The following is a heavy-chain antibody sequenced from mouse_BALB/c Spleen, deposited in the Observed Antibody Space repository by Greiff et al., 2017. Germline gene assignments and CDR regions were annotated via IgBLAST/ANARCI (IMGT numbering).Heavy chain of an antibody. CDR2: INPSSGYT. CDR3: ARYYGYGLDY. D-gene: IGHD1-2*01. Sequence: VQLQQSAAELARPGASVKMSCKASGYTFTSYTMHWVKQRPGQGLEWIGYINPSSGYTEYNQKFKDKTTLTADKSSSTAYMQLSSLTSEDSAVYYCARYYGYGLDYWGQGTTLTVSS. J-gene: IGHJ2*01. V-gene: IGHV1-4*02. CDR1: GYTFTSYT.